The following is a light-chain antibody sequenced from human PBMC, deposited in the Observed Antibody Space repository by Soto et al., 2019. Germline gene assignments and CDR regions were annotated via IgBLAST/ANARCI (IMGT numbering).Light chain of an antibody. Sequence: QSVLTQPPSASGSPGQSVTISCTGTSSDVGGYKYVSWYQQHPGKAPKLMIFEVNKRPSGVPDRFSGSKSGNPASLTVSGLEAEDEADYYCSSYAGINNLGVFGTGTKLTVL. V-gene: IGLV2-8*01. CDR3: SSYAGINNLGV. J-gene: IGLJ1*01. CDR2: EVN. CDR1: SSDVGGYKY.